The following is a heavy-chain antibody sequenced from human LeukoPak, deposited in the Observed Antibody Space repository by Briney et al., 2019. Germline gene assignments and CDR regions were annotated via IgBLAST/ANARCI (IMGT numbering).Heavy chain of an antibody. Sequence: GGSLRLSCAASGFTFSNYGMHWVRQAPGKGLEWVAVISYDGSNKYYADSVKGRFTISRDNSKHTLFLQMNSPRAEDTAVYYCAKGELLGYCSSTSCTDTYFDYWGQGTLVTVSS. CDR2: ISYDGSNK. V-gene: IGHV3-30*18. CDR3: AKGELLGYCSSTSCTDTYFDY. CDR1: GFTFSNYG. D-gene: IGHD2-2*01. J-gene: IGHJ4*02.